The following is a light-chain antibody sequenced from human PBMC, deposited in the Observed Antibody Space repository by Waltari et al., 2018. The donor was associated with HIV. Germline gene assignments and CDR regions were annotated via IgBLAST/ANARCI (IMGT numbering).Light chain of an antibody. V-gene: IGLV1-44*01. CDR2: SNN. J-gene: IGLJ3*02. CDR1: PSNTRSNP. Sequence: QSVRTQPPSASGTPGQSVTISCSATPSNTRSNPITCYQHPPGTAPKLLIYSNNQRPSGVPDRFSGSKSGTSASLAISGLQSEDEADYSCAAWDDSLNGPVFGGGTKLTVL. CDR3: AAWDDSLNGPV.